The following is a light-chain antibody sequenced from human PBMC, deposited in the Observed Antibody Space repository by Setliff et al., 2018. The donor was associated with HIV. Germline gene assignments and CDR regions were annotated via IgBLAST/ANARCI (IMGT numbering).Light chain of an antibody. CDR1: SNDVGRFNL. Sequence: QSALTQPASVSGSPGQSITISCTGTSNDVGRFNLVSWYQHHPGKAPKLMIYEVTNRPSGVSTRFSGSKSGNTASLTISGLQAEDDANYYCSSYTSTYTLYVFGTGTKVTVL. CDR3: SSYTSTYTLYV. V-gene: IGLV2-14*02. J-gene: IGLJ1*01. CDR2: EVT.